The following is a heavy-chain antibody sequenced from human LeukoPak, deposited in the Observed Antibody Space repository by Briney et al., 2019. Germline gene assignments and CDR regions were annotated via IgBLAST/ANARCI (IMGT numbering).Heavy chain of an antibody. CDR2: IRYEGNNE. J-gene: IGHJ4*02. CDR1: GFTFSSYG. CDR3: AKVYGTAGIDY. Sequence: GGSLRLSCATCGFTFSSYGMYWVRQAPGKGLEWVAFIRYEGNNEYYADSVKGRFTISRDNSKNTLYLQMNRLRGEDTAVYYCAKVYGTAGIDYWGQGTLVTVSS. D-gene: IGHD1-1*01. V-gene: IGHV3-30*02.